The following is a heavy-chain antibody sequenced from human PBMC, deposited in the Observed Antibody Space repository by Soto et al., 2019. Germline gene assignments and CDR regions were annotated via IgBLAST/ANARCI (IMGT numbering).Heavy chain of an antibody. D-gene: IGHD5-18*01. Sequence: PEESLKISWNGSGYSFTSYLIVLVRPLPGKGLEWMGIIYPGDSDTRYSPSFQGQVTISADKSISTAYLQWSSLKASDTAMYYCARAYSYGDYYYYGMDVWGQGTTVNVSS. CDR3: ARAYSYGDYYYYGMDV. V-gene: IGHV5-51*01. CDR1: GYSFTSYL. J-gene: IGHJ6*02. CDR2: IYPGDSDT.